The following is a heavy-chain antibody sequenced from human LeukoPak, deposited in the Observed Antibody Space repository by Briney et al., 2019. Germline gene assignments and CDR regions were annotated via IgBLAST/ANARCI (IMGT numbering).Heavy chain of an antibody. CDR1: GFTVSSHY. Sequence: PGGSLRLSCAASGFTVSSHYTSWVRQAPGKGLEWVSVIYSGGSPYYADSVKGRFTISRHNSKNTLYLQMNSLRAEDTAVYYCARATYYYDSSGRKQIAEYFQHWGQGALVTVSS. V-gene: IGHV3-53*04. CDR3: ARATYYYDSSGRKQIAEYFQH. D-gene: IGHD3-22*01. J-gene: IGHJ1*01. CDR2: IYSGGSP.